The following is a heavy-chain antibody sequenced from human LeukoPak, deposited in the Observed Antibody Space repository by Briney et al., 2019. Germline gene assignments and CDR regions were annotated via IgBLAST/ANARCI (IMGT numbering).Heavy chain of an antibody. CDR2: ISAYNGNT. Sequence: GASVKVSCKASGYTFANYGINWVRQAPGQGLEWMGWISAYNGNTNYAQKLQGRVTMTTDTSTSTAYMELRSLRSDDTAVYYCARDVSYSSSWYEMTALSTYYYYYGMDVWGQGTTVTVSS. V-gene: IGHV1-18*01. J-gene: IGHJ6*02. CDR3: ARDVSYSSSWYEMTALSTYYYYYGMDV. CDR1: GYTFANYG. D-gene: IGHD6-13*01.